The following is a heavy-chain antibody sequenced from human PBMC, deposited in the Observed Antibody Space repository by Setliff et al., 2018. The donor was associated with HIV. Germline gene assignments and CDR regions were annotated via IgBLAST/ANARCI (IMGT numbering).Heavy chain of an antibody. CDR1: GFRFGDPA. V-gene: IGHV3-49*04. CDR3: AFSLSVYKYDSNDYNGDAFDV. Sequence: GESLKISCQTSGFRFGDPAMSWVRQAPGKGLEWVGFIGSKTYGGTTEYAASVKGRFTISRDDSKRIAYLQMNSLKIEDTAVYYCAFSLSVYKYDSNDYNGDAFDVWGPGTVVTVSS. CDR2: IGSKTYGGTT. J-gene: IGHJ3*01. D-gene: IGHD3-22*01.